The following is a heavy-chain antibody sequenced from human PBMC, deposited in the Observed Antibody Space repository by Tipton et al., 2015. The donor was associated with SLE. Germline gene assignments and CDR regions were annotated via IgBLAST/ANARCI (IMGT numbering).Heavy chain of an antibody. J-gene: IGHJ4*02. CDR3: ARDQASLGLDF. CDR2: IYPGDSDA. CDR1: GYSFTSYW. V-gene: IGHV5-51*01. Sequence: QSGPEVKKPGESLKISCKASGYSFTSYWIAWVRQMPGKGLELMGIIYPGDSDARYSPSFQGQVTVSADKSISTAYLQWSSLKASDTAIYYCARDQASLGLDFWGQGTLVTVSS.